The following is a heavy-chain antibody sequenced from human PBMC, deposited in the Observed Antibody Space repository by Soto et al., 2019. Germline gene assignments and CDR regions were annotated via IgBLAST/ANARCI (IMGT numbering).Heavy chain of an antibody. CDR3: ARADYGGNSGY. V-gene: IGHV4-31*03. Sequence: PSETLSLTCTVSGDSISSGGYFWNWIRQHPGEGLEWIGYISDSGSTNYNQSLRSRVTISLDTSKSQFSLKVSPVTVADTAVYYCARADYGGNSGYWGQGTLVTVSS. CDR1: GDSISSGGYF. D-gene: IGHD4-17*01. CDR2: ISDSGST. J-gene: IGHJ4*02.